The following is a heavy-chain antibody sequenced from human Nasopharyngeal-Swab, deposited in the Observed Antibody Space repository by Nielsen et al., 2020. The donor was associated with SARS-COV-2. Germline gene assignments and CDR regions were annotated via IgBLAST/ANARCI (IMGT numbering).Heavy chain of an antibody. V-gene: IGHV4-34*01. CDR2: IKQSGSN. J-gene: IGHJ4*02. Sequence: IRQPPGKGLEWIGEIKQSGSNNYNPSRKRRVTISVDTSKNQFTLKLKSVTAADTAVYYCAREASIAVAEGFWGQGTLVTVSS. CDR3: AREASIAVAEGF. D-gene: IGHD6-19*01.